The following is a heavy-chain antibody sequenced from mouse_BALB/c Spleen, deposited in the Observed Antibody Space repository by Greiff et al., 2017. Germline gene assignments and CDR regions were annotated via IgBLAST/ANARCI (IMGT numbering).Heavy chain of an antibody. V-gene: IGHV5-6-3*01. Sequence: EVMLVESGGGLVQPGGSLKLSCAASGFTFSSYGMSWVRQTPDKRLELVATINSNGGSTYYPDSVKGRFTISRDNAKNTLYLQMSSLKSEDTAMYYCARDNWDDYWGQGTTLTGSS. CDR3: ARDNWDDY. CDR2: INSNGGST. J-gene: IGHJ2*01. CDR1: GFTFSSYG. D-gene: IGHD4-1*01.